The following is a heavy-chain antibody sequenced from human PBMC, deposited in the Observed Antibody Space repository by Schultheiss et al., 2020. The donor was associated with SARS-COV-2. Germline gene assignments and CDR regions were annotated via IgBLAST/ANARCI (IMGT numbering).Heavy chain of an antibody. CDR2: ISYDGSNK. J-gene: IGHJ5*02. CDR3: ACHYGSGSRNWFDP. V-gene: IGHV3-30-3*01. Sequence: GESLKISCAASGFTFSSYAMHWVRQAPGKGLEWVAVISYDGSNKYYADSVKGRFTISRDNSKNTLYLQVSSLRAEDTAVYYCACHYGSGSRNWFDPWGQGTLVTVSS. D-gene: IGHD3-10*01. CDR1: GFTFSSYA.